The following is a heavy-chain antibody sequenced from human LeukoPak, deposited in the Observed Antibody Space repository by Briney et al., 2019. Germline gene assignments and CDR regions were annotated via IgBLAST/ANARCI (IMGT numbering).Heavy chain of an antibody. V-gene: IGHV4-59*12. CDR1: GGSMSSYY. J-gene: IGHJ4*02. Sequence: SETLSLTCTVSGGSMSSYYWSWIRQPPGKGLEWIGYIYYSGSTNYNPSLKSRVTISLDKSKNQFSLRLTSVTAADTAVYYCAIGGGATFPFDYWGQGSLVTVSS. CDR2: IYYSGST. CDR3: AIGGGATFPFDY. D-gene: IGHD1-26*01.